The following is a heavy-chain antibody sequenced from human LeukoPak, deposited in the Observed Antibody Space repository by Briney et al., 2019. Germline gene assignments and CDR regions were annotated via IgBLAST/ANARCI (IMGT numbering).Heavy chain of an antibody. D-gene: IGHD2-8*01. Sequence: GGSLRLSCAASGFTVSSNYMSWVRQAPGKGLEWVSVIYSGGSTYYADSVKSRFTISRDNSKNTLYPQMNSLRAEDTAVYYCAREAMVYAAEYYFDYWGQGTLVTVSS. V-gene: IGHV3-66*01. J-gene: IGHJ4*02. CDR1: GFTVSSNY. CDR2: IYSGGST. CDR3: AREAMVYAAEYYFDY.